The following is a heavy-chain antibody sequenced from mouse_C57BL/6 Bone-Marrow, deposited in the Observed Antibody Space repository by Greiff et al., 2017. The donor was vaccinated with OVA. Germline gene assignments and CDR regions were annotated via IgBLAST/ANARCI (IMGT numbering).Heavy chain of an antibody. V-gene: IGHV1-50*01. D-gene: IGHD2-3*01. CDR1: GYTFTSYR. Sequence: QVQLQQPGAELVKPGASVKLSCKASGYTFTSYRMQWVKQRPGQGLEWIGEIDPSDSYTNYNQKFKGKATLTADTSSSTAYMQLSSLTSEDSAVYYCARDDGYYFDYWGQGTTLTVSA. J-gene: IGHJ2*01. CDR2: IDPSDSYT. CDR3: ARDDGYYFDY.